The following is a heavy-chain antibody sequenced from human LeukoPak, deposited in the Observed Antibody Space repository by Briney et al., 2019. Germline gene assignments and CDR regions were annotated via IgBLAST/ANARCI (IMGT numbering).Heavy chain of an antibody. V-gene: IGHV4-34*01. CDR3: ARGAGPHAFDI. CDR2: INHSGST. J-gene: IGHJ3*02. CDR1: GGSFSGYY. Sequence: PSETLSLTCAVYGGSFSGYYWSWIRQPPGKGQEWIGEINHSGSTNYNPSLKSRVTISVDTSKNQFSLKLSSVTAADTAVYYCARGAGPHAFDIWGQGTMVTVSS.